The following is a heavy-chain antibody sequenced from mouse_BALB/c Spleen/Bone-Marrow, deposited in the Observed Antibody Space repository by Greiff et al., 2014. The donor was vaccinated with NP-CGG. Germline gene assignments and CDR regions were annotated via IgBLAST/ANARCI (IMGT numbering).Heavy chain of an antibody. CDR1: GFTFSSYA. D-gene: IGHD1-1*01. Sequence: EVKLVESGGGLVKPGGSLKLSCAASGFTFSSYAMSWVRQTPEKRLEWVATISSGGSYTYYADSVKGRFTISRDTAKNTLYLQMSSLRSEDTAMYYCARQDYYGSSPHRYFDVWGAGTTVTVSS. CDR3: ARQDYYGSSPHRYFDV. J-gene: IGHJ1*01. V-gene: IGHV5-9-3*01. CDR2: ISSGGSYT.